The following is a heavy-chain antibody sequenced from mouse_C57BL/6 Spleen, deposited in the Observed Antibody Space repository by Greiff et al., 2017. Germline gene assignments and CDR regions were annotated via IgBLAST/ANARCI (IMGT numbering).Heavy chain of an antibody. V-gene: IGHV1-64*01. CDR1: GYTFTSYW. D-gene: IGHD2-5*01. Sequence: QVQLQQSGAELVKPGASVKLSCKASGYTFTSYWMHWVKQRPGQGLEWIGMIHPNSGSTNYNEKFKSKATLTVDKSSSPAYMQLSSLTSEDSAVYYCARRRGNSNYPFDYWGQGTTLTVSS. J-gene: IGHJ2*01. CDR2: IHPNSGST. CDR3: ARRRGNSNYPFDY.